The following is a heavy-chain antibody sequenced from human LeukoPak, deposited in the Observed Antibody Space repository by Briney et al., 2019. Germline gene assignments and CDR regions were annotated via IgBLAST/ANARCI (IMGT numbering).Heavy chain of an antibody. CDR1: GFTLSSYA. CDR2: MSFDVRNT. CDR3: AFLEGYSYGTGSSYGTDV. D-gene: IGHD5-18*01. Sequence: GGSLRLSCAASGFTLSSYAIHWVRQAPGKGLEWVAVMSFDVRNTYYSESVKGRFTITRDNFRSTLYLQMNSLRTEDTAVYYCAFLEGYSYGTGSSYGTDVWGQGTAVTVS. V-gene: IGHV3-30*03. J-gene: IGHJ6*02.